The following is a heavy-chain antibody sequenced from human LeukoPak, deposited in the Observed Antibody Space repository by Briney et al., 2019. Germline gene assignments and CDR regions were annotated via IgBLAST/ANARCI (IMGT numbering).Heavy chain of an antibody. Sequence: PGGSLGLSCAASGFTFSSYAMSWVRQAPGKGLEWVSAISGSGGSTYYADSVKGRFTISRDNSKNTLYLQMNSLRAEDTAVYYCAKEPITMVQGVKGFGPSSEYYFDYWGQGTLVTVSS. CDR1: GFTFSSYA. CDR2: ISGSGGST. D-gene: IGHD3-10*01. J-gene: IGHJ4*02. V-gene: IGHV3-23*01. CDR3: AKEPITMVQGVKGFGPSSEYYFDY.